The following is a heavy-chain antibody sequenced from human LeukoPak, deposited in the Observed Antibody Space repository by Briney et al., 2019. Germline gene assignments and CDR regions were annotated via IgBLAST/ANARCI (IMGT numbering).Heavy chain of an antibody. J-gene: IGHJ4*02. V-gene: IGHV3-21*01. Sequence: GGSLRLSCAASGFIFSSYSMNWVRQAPGKGLEWVSSISSSSYIYYADSVKGRFTISRDNAKNSLYLLMNSLRAEDAAVYYCARGAPYDYWGQGTLVTVSS. CDR1: GFIFSSYS. CDR2: ISSSSYI. CDR3: ARGAPYDY.